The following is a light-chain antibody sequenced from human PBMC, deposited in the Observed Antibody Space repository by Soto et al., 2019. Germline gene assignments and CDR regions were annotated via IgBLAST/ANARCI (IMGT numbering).Light chain of an antibody. Sequence: QSALTQPASVSGSPGQSITISCTGTSSDVGSYKFVSWYQQYPGKAPTLIIYEGSERPSGVSDRFSGSKSGNTASLTISGLQPGDEADYFCCSYAGGSNVFGTGTKLTVL. V-gene: IGLV2-23*03. J-gene: IGLJ1*01. CDR1: SSDVGSYKF. CDR3: CSYAGGSNV. CDR2: EGS.